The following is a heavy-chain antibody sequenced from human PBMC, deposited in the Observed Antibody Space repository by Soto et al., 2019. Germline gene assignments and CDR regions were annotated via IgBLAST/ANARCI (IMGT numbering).Heavy chain of an antibody. CDR3: AISVRGKESADY. D-gene: IGHD3-10*01. V-gene: IGHV4-30-2*01. CDR2: IYHSGST. Sequence: PSETLSLTCAVSGGSISSGGYSWSWIRQPPGKGLEWIGYIYHSGSTYYNPSLKSRVTISVDRSKNQFSLKLSSVTAADTAVYYCAISVRGKESADYWGQGTMVTVSS. CDR1: GGSISSGGYS. J-gene: IGHJ4*02.